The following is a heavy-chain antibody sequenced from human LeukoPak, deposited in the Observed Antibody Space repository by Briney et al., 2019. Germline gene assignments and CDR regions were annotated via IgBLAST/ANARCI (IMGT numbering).Heavy chain of an antibody. J-gene: IGHJ3*02. D-gene: IGHD3-9*01. V-gene: IGHV3-23*01. Sequence: PGGSLRLSCAASGFTFSSYAMSWVRQAPGKGLEWVSAISGSGGSPYYADSVKGRFTISRDNSKNTLYLQMDSLRAEDTAVYYCAKDRAGYFDWFDAFDIWGQGTMVTVSS. CDR3: AKDRAGYFDWFDAFDI. CDR1: GFTFSSYA. CDR2: ISGSGGSP.